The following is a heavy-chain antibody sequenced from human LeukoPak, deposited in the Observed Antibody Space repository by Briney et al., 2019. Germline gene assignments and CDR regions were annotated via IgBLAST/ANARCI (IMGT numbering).Heavy chain of an antibody. V-gene: IGHV4-38-2*02. CDR2: NTGNT. CDR3: TKSDGYGLIRI. CDR1: GDSIIGYY. Sequence: SETLSLTCSVSGDSIIGYYWGWIRQPPGKGLEWIGNNTGNTYYNSSLKSRVTLSLDTSKNQFSLKVISMTAADTAAYYCTKSDGYGLIRICGRGTMVTVSS. J-gene: IGHJ3*02. D-gene: IGHD3-10*01.